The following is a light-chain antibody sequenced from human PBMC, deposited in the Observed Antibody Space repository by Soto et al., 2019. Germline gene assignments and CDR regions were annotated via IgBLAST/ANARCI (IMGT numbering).Light chain of an antibody. Sequence: DIQMTQSPSSLSASVGDRVTITCRASQSISNYLNWYQQKLGKAPKPLIYGASSLQGGVPSRFSGSGSGTDFTLIISSLQPEDFATYYCQQSYSSPWTFGQGTKVEV. V-gene: IGKV1-39*01. CDR3: QQSYSSPWT. CDR2: GAS. CDR1: QSISNY. J-gene: IGKJ1*01.